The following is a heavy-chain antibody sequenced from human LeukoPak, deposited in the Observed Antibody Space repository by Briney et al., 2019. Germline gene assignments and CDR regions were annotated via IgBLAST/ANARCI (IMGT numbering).Heavy chain of an antibody. V-gene: IGHV3-23*01. CDR1: GFTFSSYA. CDR3: AKVPMVHYYGSGSPNWFDP. D-gene: IGHD3-10*01. CDR2: ISGSGGST. J-gene: IGHJ5*02. Sequence: GGSLRLSCAASGFTFSSYAMSWVRQAPEKGLEWVSAISGSGGSTYYADSVKGRFTISRDNSKNTLYLQMNSLRAEDTAVYYCAKVPMVHYYGSGSPNWFDPWGQGTLVTVSS.